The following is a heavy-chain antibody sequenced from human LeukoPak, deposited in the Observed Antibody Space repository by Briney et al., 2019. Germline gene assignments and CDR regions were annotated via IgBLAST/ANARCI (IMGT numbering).Heavy chain of an antibody. J-gene: IGHJ4*02. CDR3: ARGGGSHLLDYFDY. V-gene: IGHV1-18*01. CDR1: GYTFSNYD. CDR2: ISAYNGNT. Sequence: ASVRVSCKTSGYTFSNYDIYWVRQAPGQGLEWMGWISAYNGNTNYAQKLQGRVTMTTDTSTSTAYMELRSLRSDDTAVYYCARGGGSHLLDYFDYWGQGTLVTVSS. D-gene: IGHD3-16*02.